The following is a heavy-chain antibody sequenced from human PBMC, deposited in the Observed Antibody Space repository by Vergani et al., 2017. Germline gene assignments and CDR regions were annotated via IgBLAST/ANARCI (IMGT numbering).Heavy chain of an antibody. Sequence: EVQLLQSGGGVIQPGGSVRLSCAASGFTFSACPMTWVRQAPGKGLEWVSAISARYPSTYYADSVKGRFTISRDNSKNMLYLQMNSLRAEDTAVYYCAKDGPFGPGGDHYMDVWGKGTTVTVSS. J-gene: IGHJ6*03. V-gene: IGHV3-23*01. D-gene: IGHD3/OR15-3a*01. CDR3: AKDGPFGPGGDHYMDV. CDR2: ISARYPST. CDR1: GFTFSACP.